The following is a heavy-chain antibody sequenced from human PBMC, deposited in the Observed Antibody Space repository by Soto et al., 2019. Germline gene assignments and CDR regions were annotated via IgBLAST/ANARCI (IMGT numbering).Heavy chain of an antibody. CDR3: AKEMFPRTVLDSSSPWCDY. J-gene: IGHJ4*02. D-gene: IGHD3-22*01. CDR2: LSYDGSHE. CDR1: GFTFDDFG. V-gene: IGHV3-30*18. Sequence: QVQLVESGGGVVQPGTSLKLSCAASGFTFDDFGFHWVRQAPGKGLEWVATLSYDGSHEYYADSVKGRFTISRDNSKITLSLQLNSLKTDDTAMYYCAKEMFPRTVLDSSSPWCDYWGQGTLVTVSS.